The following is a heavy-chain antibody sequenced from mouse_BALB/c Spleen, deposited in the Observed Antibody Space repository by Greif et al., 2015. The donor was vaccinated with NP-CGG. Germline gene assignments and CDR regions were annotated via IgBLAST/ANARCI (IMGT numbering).Heavy chain of an antibody. CDR1: CYTFTSYW. D-gene: IGHD2-1*01. Sequence: VHVMQSGAELVKPGAPVKLSCKASCYTFTSYWMNSVKQRPGRGLEWIGRIDPSDSETHYNQKFKDKATLTVDKSSSTDHIQLSSLTAEDTAVYYCGSGGNYDYFDYWGQGTAHT. CDR2: IDPSDSET. V-gene: IGHV1-69*02. CDR3: GSGGNYDYFDY. J-gene: IGHJ2*01.